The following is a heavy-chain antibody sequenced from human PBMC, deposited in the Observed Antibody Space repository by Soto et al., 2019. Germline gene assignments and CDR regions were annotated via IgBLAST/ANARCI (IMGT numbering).Heavy chain of an antibody. Sequence: ASVKVSCKASGGTFSSYAISWVRQAPGQGLEWMGGIIPIFGTANYARKFQGRVTITADESTSTAYMELSSLRSEDTAVYYCARGGPSYYDFWSGSTTYFDYWGQGTLVTVSS. V-gene: IGHV1-69*13. CDR2: IIPIFGTA. J-gene: IGHJ4*02. CDR3: ARGGPSYYDFWSGSTTYFDY. D-gene: IGHD3-3*01. CDR1: GGTFSSYA.